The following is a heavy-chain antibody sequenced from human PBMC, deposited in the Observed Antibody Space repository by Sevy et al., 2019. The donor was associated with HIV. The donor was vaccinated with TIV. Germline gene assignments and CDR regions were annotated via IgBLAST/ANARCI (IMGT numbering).Heavy chain of an antibody. J-gene: IGHJ4*02. D-gene: IGHD2-15*01. CDR2: ISNDGDNK. Sequence: GGSLRLSCAASGFIFSNYGMHWVRQAPGKGLEWVAVISNDGDNKYSAYSVKGRFSISRDNTKNTLYLQMNSLRGEDTAVYYCARDRTLLYYFDYWGQGTLVTVSS. V-gene: IGHV3-30*03. CDR3: ARDRTLLYYFDY. CDR1: GFIFSNYG.